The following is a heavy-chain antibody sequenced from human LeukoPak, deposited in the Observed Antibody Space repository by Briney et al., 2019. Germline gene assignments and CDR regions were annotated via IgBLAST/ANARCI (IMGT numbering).Heavy chain of an antibody. J-gene: IGHJ4*02. V-gene: IGHV3-7*04. CDR1: GFMFSGYW. CDR3: ARDFRNSGWGSDY. CDR2: INQDGSEK. Sequence: GGSLRLSCAASGFMFSGYWMSWVRQAPGKGLEWVANINQDGSEKYYVDSVKGRFTISRDNAKNSLFFEMNSLRVEDTSVYYCARDFRNSGWGSDYWGQGTLVTVSS. D-gene: IGHD6-19*01.